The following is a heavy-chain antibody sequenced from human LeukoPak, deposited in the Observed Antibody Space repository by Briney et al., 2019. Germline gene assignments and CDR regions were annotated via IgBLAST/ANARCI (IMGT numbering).Heavy chain of an antibody. CDR3: ARDIPYYDFWSGSHAAGYYGMDV. V-gene: IGHV3-30-3*01. CDR2: ISFDGSNK. Sequence: SGGSLRLSCAASGFTFSSYAMHWVRQAPGKGLEWVAVISFDGSNKYYTDSVKGRFTISRDNSKNTLYLQMNSLRAEDTAVYYCARDIPYYDFWSGSHAAGYYGMDVWGQGTTVTVSS. D-gene: IGHD3-3*01. CDR1: GFTFSSYA. J-gene: IGHJ6*02.